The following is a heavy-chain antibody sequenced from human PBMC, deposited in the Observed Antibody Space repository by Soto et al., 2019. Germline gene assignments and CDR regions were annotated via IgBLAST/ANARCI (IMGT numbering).Heavy chain of an antibody. CDR2: IDPSDSYT. Sequence: ELQLVQSGAEVKKPGESLRISCKGSGYSFTTYWISWVRQMPGKGLEWMGRIDPSDSYTYNSPSFQGHVTISADKSISTAYLQWSSLKASDTAMYYCARQGPVAATTAVDCWGQGTLVTVSS. D-gene: IGHD6-19*01. V-gene: IGHV5-10-1*01. CDR3: ARQGPVAATTAVDC. J-gene: IGHJ4*02. CDR1: GYSFTTYW.